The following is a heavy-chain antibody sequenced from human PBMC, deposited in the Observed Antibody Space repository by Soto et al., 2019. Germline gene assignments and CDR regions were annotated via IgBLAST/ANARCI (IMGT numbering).Heavy chain of an antibody. J-gene: IGHJ6*02. CDR2: IRSKASGAPT. V-gene: IGHV3-49*03. CDR3: ARERATRDNDDSYGMDV. D-gene: IGHD4-17*01. CDR1: GLTVGDYT. Sequence: PGGSLRLSCVASGLTVGDYTMSWFRQAPGGGLEWVRCIRSKASGAPTEYAASVKGRFTISRDDSKSTAYLQMNILKSEDAAVYYCARERATRDNDDSYGMDVWGQGTTVTVSS.